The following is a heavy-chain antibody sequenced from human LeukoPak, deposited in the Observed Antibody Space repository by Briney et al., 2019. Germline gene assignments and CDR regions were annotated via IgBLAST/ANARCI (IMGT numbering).Heavy chain of an antibody. Sequence: GGSLRLSCVGSGFSFRYFAIHWVRQAPGKGLEYVSVINTDGRITYYADSVKGRFTISRDNSKNTLYLQMNSLRAEDTAVYYCAKDLGVYYDYVWGSYRNDAFDIWGQGTMVTVSS. J-gene: IGHJ3*02. CDR1: GFSFRYFA. CDR3: AKDLGVYYDYVWGSYRNDAFDI. V-gene: IGHV3-64*02. CDR2: INTDGRIT. D-gene: IGHD3-16*02.